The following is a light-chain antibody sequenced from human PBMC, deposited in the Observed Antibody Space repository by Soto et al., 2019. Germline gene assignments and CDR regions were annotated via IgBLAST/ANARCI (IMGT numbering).Light chain of an antibody. CDR1: STDVGGYNY. Sequence: QSVLTQPASVSGSPGQSVTISCTGTSTDVGGYNYVSWYQQHPGKAPKLMIYEVSNRPSGVSNRFSGSKSGNTASLTISGLQDEDEADYYCSSYTSSSSDDVFGTGTKLTVL. V-gene: IGLV2-14*01. J-gene: IGLJ1*01. CDR2: EVS. CDR3: SSYTSSSSDDV.